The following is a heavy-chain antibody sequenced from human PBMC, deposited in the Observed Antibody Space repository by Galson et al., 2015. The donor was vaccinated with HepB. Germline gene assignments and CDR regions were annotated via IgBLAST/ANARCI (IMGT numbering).Heavy chain of an antibody. V-gene: IGHV1-69*01. D-gene: IGHD1-1*01. CDR1: GGTFSSYA. CDR2: IIPIFGTA. Sequence: SCKAPGGTFSSYAISWVRQAPGQGLEWMGGIIPIFGTANYAQKFQGRVTITADESTSTAYMELSSLRSEDTAVYYCARAHGTGTRYYYYMDVWGKGTTVTVSS. J-gene: IGHJ6*03. CDR3: ARAHGTGTRYYYYMDV.